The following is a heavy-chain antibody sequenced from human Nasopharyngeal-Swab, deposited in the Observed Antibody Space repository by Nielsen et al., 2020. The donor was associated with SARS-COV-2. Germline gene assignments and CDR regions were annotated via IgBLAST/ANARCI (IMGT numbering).Heavy chain of an antibody. V-gene: IGHV4-59*12. CDR1: GDSISRYY. J-gene: IGHJ4*02. D-gene: IGHD1-26*01. CDR3: AREVVGGLVDS. CDR2: FSYSVIT. Sequence: SETLSLTCTVSGDSISRYYWGWIRQPPGKGLEWIGDFSYSVITHYNASLKSRVTISPDTSKNQFSLKLSSVTAADTGVYYCAREVVGGLVDSWGQGILVTVSS.